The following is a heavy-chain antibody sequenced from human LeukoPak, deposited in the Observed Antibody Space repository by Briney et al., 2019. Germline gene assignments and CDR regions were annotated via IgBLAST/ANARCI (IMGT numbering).Heavy chain of an antibody. CDR3: ARGPTYYDFWSGYDPTYNWFDP. CDR2: INPNSGGT. V-gene: IGHV1-2*02. CDR1: GYTLTGYY. J-gene: IGHJ5*02. D-gene: IGHD3-3*01. Sequence: ASVNVPCKASGYTLTGYYMHWVRQAPGQGLEWVGWINPNSGGTNYAQKFQGRVTMTRDTSISTAYMELSRLRSDDTDVYYCARGPTYYDFWSGYDPTYNWFDPWGQGTLVTVSS.